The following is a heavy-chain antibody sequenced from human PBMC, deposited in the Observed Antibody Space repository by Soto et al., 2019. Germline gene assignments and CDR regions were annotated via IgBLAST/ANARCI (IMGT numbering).Heavy chain of an antibody. V-gene: IGHV4-31*01. J-gene: IGHJ4*02. CDR2: IYYSGST. CDR1: GGSISSGGYY. CDR3: ASHYCGGDCYVGRGYFDY. Sequence: QVQLQESGPGLVKPSQTLSLTCTVSGGSISSGGYYWSWIRQHPGKVLEWFGYIYYSGSTYYNPSLKSPVTISVDTSKNQFTLKLSAVAAADTAGYYCASHYCGGDCYVGRGYFDYWGQGTLVTVSS. D-gene: IGHD2-21*02.